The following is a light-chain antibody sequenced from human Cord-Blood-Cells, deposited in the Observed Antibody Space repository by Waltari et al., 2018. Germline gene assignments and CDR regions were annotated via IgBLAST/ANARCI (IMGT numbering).Light chain of an antibody. J-gene: IGKJ1*01. CDR2: GAS. Sequence: EIVLTQSPATLSVSPRERAPLSCRASQSVSSNLAWYQQKPGQAPRPLIYGASTRATGIPARFSGSGSGTEFTLTISSLQSEDFAVYYCQQYNNWPRTFGQGTKVEIK. CDR3: QQYNNWPRT. CDR1: QSVSSN. V-gene: IGKV3-15*01.